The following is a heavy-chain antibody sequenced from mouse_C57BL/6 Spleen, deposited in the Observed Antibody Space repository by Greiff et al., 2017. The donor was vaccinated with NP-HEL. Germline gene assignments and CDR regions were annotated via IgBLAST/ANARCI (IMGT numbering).Heavy chain of an antibody. Sequence: QVQLQQPGAELVKPGASVKLSCKASGYTFTSYWMHWVKQRPGQGLEWIGMIHPNSGSTNYNEKFKSKATLTVDKSSSTAYMQLSSLTSEDSAVYYCASSVLRGAMDYWGQGTSVTVSS. CDR2: IHPNSGST. CDR3: ASSVLRGAMDY. V-gene: IGHV1-64*01. CDR1: GYTFTSYW. J-gene: IGHJ4*01. D-gene: IGHD1-1*01.